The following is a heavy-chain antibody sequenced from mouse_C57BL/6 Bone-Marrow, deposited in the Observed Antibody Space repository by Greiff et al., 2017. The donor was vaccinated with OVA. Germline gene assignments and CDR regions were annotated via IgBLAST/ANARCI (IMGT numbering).Heavy chain of an antibody. V-gene: IGHV1-81*01. J-gene: IGHJ4*01. CDR3: ARNDYALYYYAMDY. CDR2: IYPRSGNT. CDR1: GYTFTSYG. D-gene: IGHD2-4*01. Sequence: VQLQQSGAELARPGASVKLSCKASGYTFTSYGISWVKQRTGQGLEWIGEIYPRSGNTYYNEKFKGKATLTADKSSSKAYMELRSLTSEDSAVYFCARNDYALYYYAMDYWGQGTSVTVSS.